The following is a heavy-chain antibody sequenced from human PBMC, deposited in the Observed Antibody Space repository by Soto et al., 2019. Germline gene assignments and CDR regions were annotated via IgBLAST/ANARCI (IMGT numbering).Heavy chain of an antibody. Sequence: GGSLRLSCAASGFTFSNYSMSWVRQAPGRRLEWVSGISGSAASTYYADSVKGRFTISRDNSKNTLYLQMNSLRAEDTAVYYCAKDRLTTSGWFDPWGQGTLVTVSS. D-gene: IGHD4-17*01. CDR2: ISGSAAST. CDR1: GFTFSNYS. CDR3: AKDRLTTSGWFDP. V-gene: IGHV3-23*01. J-gene: IGHJ5*02.